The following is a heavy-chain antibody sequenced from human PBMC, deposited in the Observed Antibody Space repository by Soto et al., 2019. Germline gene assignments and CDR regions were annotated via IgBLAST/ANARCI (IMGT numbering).Heavy chain of an antibody. CDR3: ARDRFWGDILTGYGYYYYYMDV. J-gene: IGHJ6*03. D-gene: IGHD3-9*01. CDR2: INPSGGST. V-gene: IGHV1-46*03. Sequence: HDPRQRVEGVGIINPSGGSTSYAQKFQGRVTMTRDTSTSTVYMELSSLRSEDTAVYYCARDRFWGDILTGYGYYYYYMDVWGKGTTVTVSS.